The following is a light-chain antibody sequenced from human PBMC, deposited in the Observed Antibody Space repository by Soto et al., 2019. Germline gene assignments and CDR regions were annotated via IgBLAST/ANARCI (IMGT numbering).Light chain of an antibody. Sequence: IVMTQSPATLSVSPWERATLSCRASQSVSADLAWYQQKPGQAPRLLIYGASIRATGIPARFSGSGSGTEFTLTISSLQSADFAVYHCQQYNKWPGTFGQGTKVDIK. CDR3: QQYNKWPGT. CDR1: QSVSAD. V-gene: IGKV3-15*01. CDR2: GAS. J-gene: IGKJ1*01.